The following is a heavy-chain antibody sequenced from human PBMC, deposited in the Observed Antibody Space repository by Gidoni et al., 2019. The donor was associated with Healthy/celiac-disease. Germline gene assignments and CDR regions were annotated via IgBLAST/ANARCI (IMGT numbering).Heavy chain of an antibody. V-gene: IGHV3-9*01. CDR3: AKDLEHDYSNYYLDY. D-gene: IGHD4-4*01. J-gene: IGHJ4*02. CDR1: GFTFDDYA. Sequence: EVQLVASGGGLVPPGRSLRLSCAASGFTFDDYAMHGVRQAPGKGLEWVSGISWNSGSIGYADSVKGRFTIIRDNAKNSLYMQMNSLRAEDTALYYCAKDLEHDYSNYYLDYWGQGTLVTVSS. CDR2: ISWNSGSI.